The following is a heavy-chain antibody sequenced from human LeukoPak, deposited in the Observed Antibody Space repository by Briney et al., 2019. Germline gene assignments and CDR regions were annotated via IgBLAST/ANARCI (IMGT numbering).Heavy chain of an antibody. D-gene: IGHD2-2*01. CDR2: ISAYNGNT. CDR3: ARYVVLPAAPDY. J-gene: IGHJ4*02. Sequence: ASVKVSCKASGYTFTTYGISWVRQAPGQGLEWMGWISAYNGNTNYAQKLQGRVTMTTDTSTSTAYMELRSLSSDDTAVYYCARYVVLPAAPDYWGQGTLVTVSS. V-gene: IGHV1-18*01. CDR1: GYTFTTYG.